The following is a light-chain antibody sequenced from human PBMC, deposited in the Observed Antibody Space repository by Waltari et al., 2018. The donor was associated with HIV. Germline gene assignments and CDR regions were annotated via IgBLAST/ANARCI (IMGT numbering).Light chain of an antibody. V-gene: IGLV2-14*01. CDR1: SRNFGGYHF. CDR2: EVS. Sequence: QSALTQPASVSGSPGQSITISCPGPSRNFGGYHFVSWYQQHPGKAPKFMIYEVSNRPAGVSKRFSGSKSGNTASLTISGLQAEDEADYYCSSDTSTSTGVFGTGTKVTVL. CDR3: SSDTSTSTGV. J-gene: IGLJ1*01.